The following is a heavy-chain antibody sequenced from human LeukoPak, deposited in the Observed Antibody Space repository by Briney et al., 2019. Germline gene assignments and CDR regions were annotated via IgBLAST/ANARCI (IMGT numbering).Heavy chain of an antibody. CDR2: ISSSSSTI. V-gene: IGHV3-48*01. CDR1: GFTFSSYS. CDR3: ARDVLQQLGYYYGMDV. Sequence: PGGSLRPSCAASGFTFSSYSMNWVRQAPGKGLEWVSYISSSSSTIYYADSVKGRFTISRDNSKNTLYLQMNSLRAEDTAVYYCARDVLQQLGYYYGMDVWGQGTTVTVSS. J-gene: IGHJ6*02. D-gene: IGHD6-13*01.